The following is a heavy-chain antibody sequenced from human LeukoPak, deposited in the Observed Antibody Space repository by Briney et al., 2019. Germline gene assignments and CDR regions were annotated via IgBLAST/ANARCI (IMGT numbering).Heavy chain of an antibody. J-gene: IGHJ6*02. CDR2: ISYDGSNK. Sequence: GRSLRLSCAASGFTFSSYGMHWVRQAPGKGLEWVAVISYDGSNKYYADSVKGRFTISTDNSKNTPHLQMNSLRAEDTAVYYCAKGDDSSGYWPYYYDYGMDVWGQGTTVTVSS. V-gene: IGHV3-30*18. CDR1: GFTFSSYG. D-gene: IGHD3-22*01. CDR3: AKGDDSSGYWPYYYDYGMDV.